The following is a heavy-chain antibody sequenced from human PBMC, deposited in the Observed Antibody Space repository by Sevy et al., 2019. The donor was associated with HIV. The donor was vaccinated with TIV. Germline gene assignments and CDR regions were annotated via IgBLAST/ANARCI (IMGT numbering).Heavy chain of an antibody. CDR3: ARLNTGYYYDSDGYYYFDF. V-gene: IGHV5-51*01. D-gene: IGHD3-22*01. J-gene: IGHJ4*02. CDR1: GYRFANYW. CDR2: IDPGDSDT. Sequence: GESLKISCKGSGYRFANYWITWVRQMPGKGLEWMGIIDPGDSDTRYSPSFHGQVNIPADKSISTAYLKWSSLKASDTAMYYCARLNTGYYYDSDGYYYFDFWGQGTLVTVSS.